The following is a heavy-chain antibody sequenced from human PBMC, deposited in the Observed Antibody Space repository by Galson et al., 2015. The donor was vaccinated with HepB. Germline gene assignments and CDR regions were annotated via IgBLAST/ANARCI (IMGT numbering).Heavy chain of an antibody. CDR1: GYTFTSYY. CDR2: INPSGGST. CDR3: ARALPPLYYFDY. V-gene: IGHV1-46*01. J-gene: IGHJ4*02. D-gene: IGHD1-14*01. Sequence: SVKVSCKASGYTFTSYYMHWVRQAPGQGLERMGIINPSGGSTSYAQKFQGRVTMTRDTSTSTVYMELSSLRSEDTAVYYCARALPPLYYFDYWGQGTLVTVSS.